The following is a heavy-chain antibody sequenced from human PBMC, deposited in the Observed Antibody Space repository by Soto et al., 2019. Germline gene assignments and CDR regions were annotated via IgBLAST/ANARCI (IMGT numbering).Heavy chain of an antibody. CDR3: ASSHAGAHITAAVH. D-gene: IGHD6-13*01. CDR2: IYHSGST. CDR1: GGSISSDGYS. Sequence: QLQLQESGSGLVKPSQTLSLTCAVSGGSISSDGYSWSWIRQPPGKGLEWIGYIYHSGSTYYNPSLKSRVTKSVDRSKTHFSLKLSSVTAADTAVYYCASSHAGAHITAAVHWGQGTLVTVSS. J-gene: IGHJ4*02. V-gene: IGHV4-30-2*01.